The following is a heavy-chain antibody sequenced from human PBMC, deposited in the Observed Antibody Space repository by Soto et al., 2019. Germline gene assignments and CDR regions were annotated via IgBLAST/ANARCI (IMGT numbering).Heavy chain of an antibody. CDR2: INAGNGNT. CDR1: GYTFTSYA. Sequence: QVQLVQSGAEVKKPGASVKVSCKASGYTFTSYAMHWVRQAPGQRLEWMGWINAGNGNTKYSQKFQGRVTITRDTSASTGYMELGSLRSEDTAVYYCGGVARRYCSGCSCGAFDIWGQGTMVTGSS. CDR3: GGVARRYCSGCSCGAFDI. D-gene: IGHD2-15*01. V-gene: IGHV1-3*01. J-gene: IGHJ3*02.